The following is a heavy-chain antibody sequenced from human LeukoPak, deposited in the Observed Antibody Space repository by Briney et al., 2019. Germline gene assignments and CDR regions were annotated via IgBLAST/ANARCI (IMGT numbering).Heavy chain of an antibody. D-gene: IGHD3-22*01. J-gene: IGHJ4*02. Sequence: SETLSLTCTVSGGSISSYYWSWIRQPAGKGLEWIGRIYTSGSTNYNPSLKSRVTTSVDTSKNQFSLKLSSVTAADTAVYYCARDWYYYDSSGYEMVTLFDYWGQGTLVTVSS. CDR1: GGSISSYY. CDR2: IYTSGST. V-gene: IGHV4-4*07. CDR3: ARDWYYYDSSGYEMVTLFDY.